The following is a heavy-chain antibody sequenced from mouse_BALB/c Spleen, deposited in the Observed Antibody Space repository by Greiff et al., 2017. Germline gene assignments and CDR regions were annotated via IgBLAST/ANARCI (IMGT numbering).Heavy chain of an antibody. J-gene: IGHJ3*01. D-gene: IGHD1-1*01. CDR1: GFSLTSYG. CDR3: ARENYYGSSYVLFAY. Sequence: VQLQQSGPGLVAPSQSLSITCTVSGFSLTSYGVHWVRQPPGKGLEWLGVIWAGGSTNYNSALMSRLSISKDNSKSQVFLKMNSLQTDDTAMYYCARENYYGSSYVLFAYWGQGTLVTVSA. CDR2: IWAGGST. V-gene: IGHV2-9*02.